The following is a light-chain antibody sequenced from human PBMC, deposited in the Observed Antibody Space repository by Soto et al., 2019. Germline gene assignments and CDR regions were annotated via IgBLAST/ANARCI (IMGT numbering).Light chain of an antibody. J-gene: IGKJ2*01. Sequence: EILMTQSPATLSVSPGERATLSCRASQSVSNRLAWYQQKLGQAPRLLIYGASTRATGIPARFSGSGSGTEFTLTISSLQSEDSAIYYCQHYKNWPYTFGQGTNLEMK. CDR1: QSVSNR. CDR2: GAS. CDR3: QHYKNWPYT. V-gene: IGKV3-15*01.